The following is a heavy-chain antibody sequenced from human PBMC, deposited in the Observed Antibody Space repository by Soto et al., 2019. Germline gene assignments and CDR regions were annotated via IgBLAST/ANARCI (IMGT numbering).Heavy chain of an antibody. CDR2: IYYSGST. Sequence: SETLSVTCTVAGGSISSSSYYWGWIRQHPGKGLEWIGSIYYSGSTYYNPSPKSRVTISVDTSKNQFSLKLSSVTAADTAVYYCARLAWSNVPYYYDRRGYYLWGQGTLVTVSS. CDR1: GGSISSSSYY. V-gene: IGHV4-39*01. J-gene: IGHJ4*02. CDR3: ARLAWSNVPYYYDRRGYYL. D-gene: IGHD3-22*01.